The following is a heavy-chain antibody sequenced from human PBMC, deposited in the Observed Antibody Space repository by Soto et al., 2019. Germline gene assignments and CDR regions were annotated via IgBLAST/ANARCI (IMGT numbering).Heavy chain of an antibody. J-gene: IGHJ4*02. CDR2: ISENGDRQ. D-gene: IGHD1-26*01. CDR3: ARRLANTVSALGY. V-gene: IGHV3-30-3*01. CDR1: GLTFTSSS. Sequence: WGSLVVSCTASGLTFTSSSFAWVRQAPGKGLDWVAVISENGDRQYSTESVRGRFLISRDSSKNTVYLQMNSLRPEDTGVYFCARRLANTVSALGYWGQGALVTVSS.